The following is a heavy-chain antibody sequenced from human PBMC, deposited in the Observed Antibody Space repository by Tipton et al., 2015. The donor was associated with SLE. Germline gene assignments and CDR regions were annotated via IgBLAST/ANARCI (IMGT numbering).Heavy chain of an antibody. D-gene: IGHD2-15*01. CDR2: VYIRGNT. CDR1: GGSISSYY. J-gene: IGHJ4*02. V-gene: IGHV4-4*07. Sequence: TLSLTCTVSGGSISSYYWNWIRQAAGKGLEWIGRVYIRGNTNYNPSVQSRVTMSVDTSKNQFSLILSSVTAADTAVYYCARDAHGYYSGWMDYWGQGTLVTVSS. CDR3: ARDAHGYYSGWMDY.